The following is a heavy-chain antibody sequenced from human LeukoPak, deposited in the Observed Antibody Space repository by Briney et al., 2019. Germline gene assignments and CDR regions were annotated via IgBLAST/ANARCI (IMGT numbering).Heavy chain of an antibody. CDR3: ARGVTMVRGVIKENIDF. Sequence: ASVKVSCKASGGTFSSYPISWVRQAPGQGLEWMGWMNPNSGNTGYAQKFQVRVTMSRNTSISTAYMELSSLRSEDTAVYYCARGVTMVRGVIKENIDFWGQGTLVTVSS. CDR1: GGTFSSYP. J-gene: IGHJ4*02. V-gene: IGHV1-8*02. D-gene: IGHD3-10*01. CDR2: MNPNSGNT.